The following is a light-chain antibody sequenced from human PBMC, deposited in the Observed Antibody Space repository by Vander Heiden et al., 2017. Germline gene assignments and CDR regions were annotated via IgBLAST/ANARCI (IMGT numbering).Light chain of an antibody. J-gene: IGKJ1*01. CDR1: QSIDNW. CDR2: EAS. CDR3: QQYNSHSRT. V-gene: IGKV1-5*03. Sequence: DIQMTQSPSTLSASVGDRVTITCRASQSIDNWLAWYKQKPGKAPKLLIYEASSLDSGVPSRFSGSGSGTEFTLTISSLQPGDFATYYCQQYNSHSRTFVQGTKVDIK.